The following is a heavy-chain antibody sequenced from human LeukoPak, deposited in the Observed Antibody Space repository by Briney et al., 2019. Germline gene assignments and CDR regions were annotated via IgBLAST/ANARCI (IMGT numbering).Heavy chain of an antibody. CDR2: ISAYNGNT. V-gene: IGHV1-18*01. CDR1: GYTFASYG. Sequence: ASVKVSCKASGYTFASYGISWVRQAPGQGLEWMGWISAYNGNTNYAQKLQGRVTMTTDTSASTAYMELRSLRSDDTAVYYCARSGATVTATFDWGQGTLVTVSS. CDR3: ARSGATVTATFD. D-gene: IGHD4-17*01. J-gene: IGHJ4*02.